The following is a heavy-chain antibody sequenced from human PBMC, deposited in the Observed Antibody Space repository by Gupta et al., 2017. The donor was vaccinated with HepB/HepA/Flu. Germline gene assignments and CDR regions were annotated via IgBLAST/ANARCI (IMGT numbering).Heavy chain of an antibody. CDR3: ASRGYDSSGYHFDY. V-gene: IGHV3-53*01. Sequence: EVQLVESGGGLIQPGGSLRLSCAASGFTVSRNYMSWVRQAPGKGLEWVSVIYSGGSTYYADSVKGRFTISRDNSKNTLYLQMNSLRAEDTAVYYCASRGYDSSGYHFDYWGQGTLVTVSS. J-gene: IGHJ4*02. D-gene: IGHD3-22*01. CDR1: GFTVSRNY. CDR2: IYSGGST.